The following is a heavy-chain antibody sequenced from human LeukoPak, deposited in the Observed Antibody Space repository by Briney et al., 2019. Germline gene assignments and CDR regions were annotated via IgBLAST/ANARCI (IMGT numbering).Heavy chain of an antibody. CDR2: IKQDGSEK. Sequence: GGSLRLSCAASGFTFSDYYMSWVRQAPGKGLEWVANIKQDGSEKYYVDSVKGRFTISRDNAKNSLYLQMNSLRAEDTAVYYCARDWSYYYAFDIWGQGTMVTVSS. J-gene: IGHJ3*02. D-gene: IGHD3-10*01. V-gene: IGHV3-7*04. CDR1: GFTFSDYY. CDR3: ARDWSYYYAFDI.